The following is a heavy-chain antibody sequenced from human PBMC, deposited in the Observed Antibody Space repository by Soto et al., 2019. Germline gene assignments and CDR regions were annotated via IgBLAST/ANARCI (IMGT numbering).Heavy chain of an antibody. D-gene: IGHD3-10*01. Sequence: GGSLRLSCTASGFTFGDYAMSWFRQAPGKGLEWVGFIRSKAYGGTTEYAASVKGRFTISRDDSKSIAYLQMNSLKTEDTAVYYCTRGSPRDDMVRGYRYWGQGTLVTVSS. V-gene: IGHV3-49*03. J-gene: IGHJ4*02. CDR3: TRGSPRDDMVRGYRY. CDR2: IRSKAYGGTT. CDR1: GFTFGDYA.